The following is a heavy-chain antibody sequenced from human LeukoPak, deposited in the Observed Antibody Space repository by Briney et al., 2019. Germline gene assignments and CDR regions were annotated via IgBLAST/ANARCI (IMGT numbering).Heavy chain of an antibody. V-gene: IGHV4-34*01. CDR3: ARGLARGAYALVGY. CDR1: GGSFNGYY. J-gene: IGHJ4*02. CDR2: VNHSGGT. Sequence: ETLSLTCAVYGGSFNGYYWSWIRQSPGKGLEWIGEVNHSGGTNYNPSLKSRVTISVDTSKNQFSLKLSSVTAADTAVYYCARGLARGAYALVGYWGQGTLVTVSS. D-gene: IGHD3-10*01.